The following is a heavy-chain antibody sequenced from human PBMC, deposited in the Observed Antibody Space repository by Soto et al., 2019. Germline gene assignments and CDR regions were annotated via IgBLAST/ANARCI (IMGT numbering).Heavy chain of an antibody. CDR1: GYTFTSYG. CDR2: ISAYNGNT. J-gene: IGHJ6*03. D-gene: IGHD2-8*01. CDR3: AREVDIVLMVYAKYYYYMDV. Sequence: QVQLVQSGAEVKKPGASVQVSCKSSGYTFTSYGISWLRQAPGQGLEWMGWISAYNGNTNYAQKLQGRVTMTTDTSTSTAYMELRSLRSDDTAVYYCAREVDIVLMVYAKYYYYMDVWGKGTTVTVSS. V-gene: IGHV1-18*01.